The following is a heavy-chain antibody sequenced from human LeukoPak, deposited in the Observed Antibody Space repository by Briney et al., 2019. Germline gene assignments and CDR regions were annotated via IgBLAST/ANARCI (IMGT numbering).Heavy chain of an antibody. D-gene: IGHD3-22*01. CDR1: GASISSYY. CDR2: IYYSGRT. CDR3: ASWAMIPFYAFDI. J-gene: IGHJ3*02. Sequence: SETLTLTCTVSGASISSYYWSWIRQSPGKGLEWIGYIYYSGRTNYNPSLKSRVTISVDTSKNQFPLKLSSVTAADTAVYYCASWAMIPFYAFDIWGQGTMVTVSS. V-gene: IGHV4-59*12.